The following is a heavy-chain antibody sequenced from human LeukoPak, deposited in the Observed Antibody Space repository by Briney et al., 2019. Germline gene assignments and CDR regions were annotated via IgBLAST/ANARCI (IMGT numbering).Heavy chain of an antibody. CDR2: IYSGGST. V-gene: IGHV3-23*03. D-gene: IGHD3-22*01. CDR3: ARDSYDGAFDI. CDR1: GFTFSNYA. Sequence: PGGSLRLSCAASGFTFSNYAMSWVRQAPGKGLEWVSLIYSGGSTYYADSVKGRFTISRDNAKNSLYLQMNSLRDEDTAVYHCARDSYDGAFDIWGQGTMVTVSS. J-gene: IGHJ3*02.